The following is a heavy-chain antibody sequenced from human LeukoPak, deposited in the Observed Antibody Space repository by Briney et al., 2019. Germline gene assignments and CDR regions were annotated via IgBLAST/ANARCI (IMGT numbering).Heavy chain of an antibody. CDR2: ISGSGGST. Sequence: PGGSLRLSCAASGFTFSSYGMSWVRQAPGKGLEWVSAISGSGGSTYYADSVKGRFTISRDNSKNTLYLQMNSLRAEDTAVYYCAKEEVRYFDWASFDYWGQGTLVTVSS. V-gene: IGHV3-23*01. CDR1: GFTFSSYG. CDR3: AKEEVRYFDWASFDY. D-gene: IGHD3-9*01. J-gene: IGHJ4*02.